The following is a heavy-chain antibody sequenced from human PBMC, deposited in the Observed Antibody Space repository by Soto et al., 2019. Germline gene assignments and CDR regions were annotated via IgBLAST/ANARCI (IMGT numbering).Heavy chain of an antibody. CDR2: IYYSGST. V-gene: IGHV4-39*01. D-gene: IGHD3-22*01. Sequence: PSENLYHTYTVSGCSIRSSNYYWGWIRHPPGKGLELIGSIYYSGSTYYNPSLKSRVTISVDTSKNQFSLKLSSVTAADTAVYYCARRLYYDSSGFEGGGMDVWGQGTTVT. CDR1: GCSIRSSNYY. CDR3: ARRLYYDSSGFEGGGMDV. J-gene: IGHJ6*02.